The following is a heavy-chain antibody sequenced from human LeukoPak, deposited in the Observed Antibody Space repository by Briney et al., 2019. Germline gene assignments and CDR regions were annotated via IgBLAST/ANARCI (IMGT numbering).Heavy chain of an antibody. J-gene: IGHJ4*02. CDR2: IDPNSGGT. CDR3: ARVPGPYTTSRFDY. V-gene: IGHV1-2*02. CDR1: GYTFTDYY. Sequence: ASVRVSCKTSGYTFTDYYLHWVRQAPGQGLEWMARIDPNSGGTNYAQKFQVRVTVTRDTSISTVYMELSGLRSDDTAVYYCARVPGPYTTSRFDYWGQGTLVTVSS. D-gene: IGHD6-13*01.